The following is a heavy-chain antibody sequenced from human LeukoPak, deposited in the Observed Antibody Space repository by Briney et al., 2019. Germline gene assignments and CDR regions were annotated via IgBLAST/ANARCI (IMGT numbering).Heavy chain of an antibody. CDR3: ARDSYSGSYYPRARAFDI. CDR2: TYYRSKWYS. D-gene: IGHD1-26*01. J-gene: IGHJ3*02. Sequence: SQTLSLTCAISGDSVSSNSAAWNWIRQSPSRGLEWLGRTYYRSKWYSDYAVSVKSRITINPDTSKNQFSLQLNSVTPEDTAVYYCARDSYSGSYYPRARAFDIWGQGTMVTVSS. CDR1: GDSVSSNSAA. V-gene: IGHV6-1*01.